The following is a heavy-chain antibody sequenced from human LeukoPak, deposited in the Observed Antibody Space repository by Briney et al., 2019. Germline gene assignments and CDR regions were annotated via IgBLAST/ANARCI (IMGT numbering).Heavy chain of an antibody. CDR2: IYYSGST. D-gene: IGHD3-16*01. J-gene: IGHJ4*02. V-gene: IGHV4-59*01. Sequence: PSETLSLTCTVSGGSISSFYWSWIRQPPGKGLEWIGYIYYSGSTNYNPSLKSRVTISVDTSKNQFSLKLSSVTAADTAVYYCARGGHGPYDYWGQGTLVTVSS. CDR1: GGSISSFY. CDR3: ARGGHGPYDY.